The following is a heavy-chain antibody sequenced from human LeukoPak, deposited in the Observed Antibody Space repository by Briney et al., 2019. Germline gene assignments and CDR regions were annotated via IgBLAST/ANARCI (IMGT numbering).Heavy chain of an antibody. Sequence: GGSLRLSCAASGMTFSNYWMHWVRQVPGKGLVWVSLIKTDGRTTIYADSVKGRFTISRDNAKNTLYLQMNSLRAEDTAIYYCTTGPSYGFELWGQGTVVTVSS. CDR3: TTGPSYGFEL. CDR2: IKTDGRTT. J-gene: IGHJ1*01. CDR1: GMTFSNYW. D-gene: IGHD5-18*01. V-gene: IGHV3-74*01.